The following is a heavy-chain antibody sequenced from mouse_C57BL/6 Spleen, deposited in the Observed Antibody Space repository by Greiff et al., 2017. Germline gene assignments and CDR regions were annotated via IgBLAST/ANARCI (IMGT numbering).Heavy chain of an antibody. Sequence: QVQLKQPGAELVRPGASVKLSCKASGYTFTDYYINWVKQRPGQGLEWIARIYPGSGNTYYNEKFKGKATLTAEKSSSTAYMQLSSLTSEDSAVYFCAREGETGTRFAYWGQGTLVTVSA. CDR1: GYTFTDYY. CDR2: IYPGSGNT. D-gene: IGHD4-1*01. CDR3: AREGETGTRFAY. J-gene: IGHJ3*01. V-gene: IGHV1-76*01.